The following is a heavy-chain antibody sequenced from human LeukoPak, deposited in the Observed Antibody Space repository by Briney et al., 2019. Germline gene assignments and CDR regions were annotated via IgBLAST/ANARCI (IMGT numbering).Heavy chain of an antibody. V-gene: IGHV3-7*05. D-gene: IGHD6-19*01. CDR3: AKAGIGVVGYFDY. CDR1: GFSFSNDW. Sequence: GGSLRLSCAASGFSFSNDWMSWVRQAPGKGLEWVANIKQDGSEKYYVDSVKGRFTISRDNARNSLYLQMNSLRAEDTAMYYCAKAGIGVVGYFDYWGQGTLVTVSS. J-gene: IGHJ4*02. CDR2: IKQDGSEK.